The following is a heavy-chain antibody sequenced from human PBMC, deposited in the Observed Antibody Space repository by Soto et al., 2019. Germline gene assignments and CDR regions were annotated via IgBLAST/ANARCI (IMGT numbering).Heavy chain of an antibody. Sequence: QVQLVQSGPEVKKPGASVKVSCKASGYTFSNSGFSWMRQAPGQGLEWMGWISTYNGNTNYAQKFQGRLCMTTDISMSTAFIELRTLRSDDTAVYYCARDEYNNGRNWLNPWGHGTLVTVTS. V-gene: IGHV1-18*01. CDR2: ISTYNGNT. J-gene: IGHJ5*02. CDR1: GYTFSNSG. CDR3: ARDEYNNGRNWLNP. D-gene: IGHD2-8*01.